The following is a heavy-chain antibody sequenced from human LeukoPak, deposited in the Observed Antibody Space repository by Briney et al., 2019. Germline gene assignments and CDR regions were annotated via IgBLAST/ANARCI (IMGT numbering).Heavy chain of an antibody. J-gene: IGHJ6*03. V-gene: IGHV4-38-2*02. Sequence: SETLSLTCTVSGYSISSGYYWAWIRQPPGKGLEWIGSIYYSGSTYYNPSLKSRVTIFIDTSKNQFSLKLSSVTAADTAVYYCARQLTVRGDMDVWGKGTTVTISS. CDR1: GYSISSGYY. CDR3: ARQLTVRGDMDV. CDR2: IYYSGST. D-gene: IGHD3-10*01.